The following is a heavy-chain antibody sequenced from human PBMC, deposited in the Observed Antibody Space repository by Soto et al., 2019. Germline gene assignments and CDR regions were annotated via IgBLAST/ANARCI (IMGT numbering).Heavy chain of an antibody. D-gene: IGHD6-19*01. CDR3: ARTIFEYSSGWTQYQKYGVDV. CDR2: ISHDGSKK. CDR1: GFTFSSHA. J-gene: IGHJ6*02. Sequence: QVQLEESGGGVVQPGRSLRLSCAASGFTFSSHAMHWVRQAPGKGLEWVAVISHDGSKKDDADSVKGRFTISRDNSKNTVYLQMNSLRAEDTAVYYCARTIFEYSSGWTQYQKYGVDVWGRGTSVTVSS. V-gene: IGHV3-30-3*01.